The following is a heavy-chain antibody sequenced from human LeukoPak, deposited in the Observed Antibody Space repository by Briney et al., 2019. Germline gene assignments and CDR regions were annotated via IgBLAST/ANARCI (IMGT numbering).Heavy chain of an antibody. V-gene: IGHV3-21*01. CDR2: ISSSSSYI. D-gene: IGHD6-19*01. CDR3: ARVLPSYSSGWYNGWFDP. CDR1: GFTFSSYS. J-gene: IGHJ5*02. Sequence: GGSLRLSCAASGFTFSSYSMNWVRQAPGKGLEWVSSISSSSSYIYYADSVKGRFTISRDNAKNSLYLQMNSLRAEGTAVYYCARVLPSYSSGWYNGWFDPWGQGTLVTVSS.